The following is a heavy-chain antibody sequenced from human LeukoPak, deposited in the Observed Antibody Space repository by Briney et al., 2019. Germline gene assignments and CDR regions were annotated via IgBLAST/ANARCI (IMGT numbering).Heavy chain of an antibody. V-gene: IGHV3-23*01. Sequence: PGGSLRLSCAASGFTFSSYEMNWVRQAPGKGLEWVSAISGSGGSTYYADSVKGRFTISRDNSKNTLYLQMNSLRAEDTAVYYCAKRRIAAAGYGKYYFDYWGQGTLVTVSS. CDR1: GFTFSSYE. CDR3: AKRRIAAAGYGKYYFDY. D-gene: IGHD6-13*01. CDR2: ISGSGGST. J-gene: IGHJ4*02.